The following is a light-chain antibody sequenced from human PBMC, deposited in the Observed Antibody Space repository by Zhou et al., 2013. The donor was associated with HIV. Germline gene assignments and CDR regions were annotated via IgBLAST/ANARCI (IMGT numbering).Light chain of an antibody. CDR3: QQYGSLPIT. Sequence: VLTQSPGTLSLSPGERATLSCRASRNIYNNYLAWYQQRPGQALRLLINVASSRATGIPDRFSGSGSGTDFTLIISSLEPEDSAMYYCQQYGSLPITFGQGTRLEI. V-gene: IGKV3-20*01. J-gene: IGKJ5*01. CDR2: VAS. CDR1: RNIYNNY.